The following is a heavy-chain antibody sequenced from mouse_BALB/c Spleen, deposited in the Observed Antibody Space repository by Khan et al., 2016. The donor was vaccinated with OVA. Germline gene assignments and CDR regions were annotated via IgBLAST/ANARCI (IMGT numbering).Heavy chain of an antibody. J-gene: IGHJ4*01. CDR1: GFTFSSYA. Sequence: EVELVESGGGLVKPGGSLKLSCAASGFTFSSYAVSWVRQTPEQRLEWVASISSGGSTYYPDNVKGRFTISRADARNMLYLKMSSLGAEDRAMYCCTRLVDYWGQGTSVTVSS. CDR2: ISSGGST. CDR3: TRLVDY. V-gene: IGHV5-6-5*01.